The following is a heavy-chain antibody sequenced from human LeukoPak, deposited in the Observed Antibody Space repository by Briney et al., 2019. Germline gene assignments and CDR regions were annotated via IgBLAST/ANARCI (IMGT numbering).Heavy chain of an antibody. CDR1: GRPISSSNW. D-gene: IGHD5/OR15-5a*01. J-gene: IGHJ4*02. CDR2: IYHSGRT. CDR3: ACLPRGD. V-gene: IGHV4-4*02. Sequence: SGTLTLICAVSGRPISSSNWWSWVRQRPGKGLEWIGEIYHSGRTNYNPSLKSRVNISVDKSKNQFSLKLSSVAAADTAVYYCACLPRGDWGQGTLVTVSS.